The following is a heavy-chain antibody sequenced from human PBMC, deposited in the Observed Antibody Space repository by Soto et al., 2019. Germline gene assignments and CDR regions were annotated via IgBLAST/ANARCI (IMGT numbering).Heavy chain of an antibody. Sequence: ASVKVSCKASGYTFRNFGISWVRQAPGQGLEWMGWISAYNANANYAQKFQGRLTMTADTSTSTAYMELRSLRSDDTAVYYCARENSYFDYWGQGTLVTVSS. CDR2: ISAYNANA. CDR1: GYTFRNFG. CDR3: ARENSYFDY. J-gene: IGHJ4*02. V-gene: IGHV1-18*01.